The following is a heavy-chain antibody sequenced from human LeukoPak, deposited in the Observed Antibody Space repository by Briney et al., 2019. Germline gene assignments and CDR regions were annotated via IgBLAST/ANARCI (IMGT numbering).Heavy chain of an antibody. CDR1: GFTFSSYW. Sequence: PGGSLRLSCAASGFTFSSYWMSWVRQAPGKGLEWVANIKQDGSEKYYVDSVKGRFTISRDNAKNSLYLQMNSLRAEDTAVYYCARDPRCSGGSCYQPRYLDYWGQGTLVTVSS. CDR3: ARDPRCSGGSCYQPRYLDY. J-gene: IGHJ4*02. V-gene: IGHV3-7*01. D-gene: IGHD2-15*01. CDR2: IKQDGSEK.